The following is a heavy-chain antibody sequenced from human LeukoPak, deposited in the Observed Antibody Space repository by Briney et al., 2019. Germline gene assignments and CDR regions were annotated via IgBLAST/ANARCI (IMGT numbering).Heavy chain of an antibody. CDR3: ARLYSSGWFGGLFDY. Sequence: ASVKVSCKASGYTFTSYGMSWVRQAPGQGLEWMGWISAYNGNTNYAQKLQGRVTMTTDTSTSTAYMELRSLRSDDTAVYYCARLYSSGWFGGLFDYWGQGTLVTVSS. CDR2: ISAYNGNT. CDR1: GYTFTSYG. D-gene: IGHD6-19*01. V-gene: IGHV1-18*01. J-gene: IGHJ4*02.